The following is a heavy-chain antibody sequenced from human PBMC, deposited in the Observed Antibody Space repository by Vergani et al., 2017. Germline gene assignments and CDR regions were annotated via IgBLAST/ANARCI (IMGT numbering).Heavy chain of an antibody. CDR1: GGTFSSYA. J-gene: IGHJ6*02. D-gene: IGHD2-15*01. V-gene: IGHV1-69*12. CDR2: IIPIFGTA. CDR3: ASLADCSGGSCYYYYYGMDV. Sequence: QVQLVQSGAEVKKPGSSVKVSCKASGGTFSSYAISWVRQAPGQGLEWMGGIIPIFGTANYAQKFQGRVTITADESTSTAYMELSRLRSEDTAVYYCASLADCSGGSCYYYYYGMDVWGQGTTVTVSS.